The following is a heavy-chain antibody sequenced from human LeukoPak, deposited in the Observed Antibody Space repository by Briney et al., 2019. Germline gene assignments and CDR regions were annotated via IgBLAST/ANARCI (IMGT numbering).Heavy chain of an antibody. CDR2: IYTSGST. Sequence: SETLSLACTVSGGSISSGSYYWSWIRQPAGKGLEWIGRIYTSGSTNYNPSLKSRVTISVDTSKNQFSLKLSSVTAADTAVYYCAREIVVVPAAMVSVWFDPWGQGTLVTVSS. V-gene: IGHV4-61*02. CDR1: GGSISSGSYY. D-gene: IGHD2-2*01. J-gene: IGHJ5*02. CDR3: AREIVVVPAAMVSVWFDP.